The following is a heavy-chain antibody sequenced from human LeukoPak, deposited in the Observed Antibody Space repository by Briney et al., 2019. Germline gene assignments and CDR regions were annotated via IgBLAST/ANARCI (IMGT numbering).Heavy chain of an antibody. CDR3: ARDIPWDCSGGSCSTDY. CDR2: IIPILGIA. D-gene: IGHD2-15*01. Sequence: GASVKVSCKASGGTFSSYAISWVRQAPGQGLEWMGRIIPILGIANYAQKSQGRVTITADKSTSTAYMELSSLRSEDTAVYYCARDIPWDCSGGSCSTDYWGQGTLVTVSS. CDR1: GGTFSSYA. V-gene: IGHV1-69*04. J-gene: IGHJ4*02.